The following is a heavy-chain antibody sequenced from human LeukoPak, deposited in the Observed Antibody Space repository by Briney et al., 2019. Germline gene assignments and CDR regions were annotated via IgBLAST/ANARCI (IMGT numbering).Heavy chain of an antibody. D-gene: IGHD3-10*01. CDR1: GGSISSSSYY. CDR2: IYYSGGT. CDR3: ARAPYYYGSGSFVDY. Sequence: SETLSLTCTVSGGSISSSSYYWGWIRQPPGKGLEWIGSIYYSGGTYYNPSLKSRVTISVDTSKNQFSLKLSSVTAADTAVYYCARAPYYYGSGSFVDYWGQGTLVTVSS. J-gene: IGHJ4*02. V-gene: IGHV4-39*07.